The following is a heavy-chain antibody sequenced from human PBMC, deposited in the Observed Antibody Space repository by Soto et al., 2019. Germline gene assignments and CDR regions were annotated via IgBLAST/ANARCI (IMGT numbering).Heavy chain of an antibody. CDR3: ARANYGDYLNWFDP. Sequence: EVQLVESGGGLVQPGGSLRLSCAASGFTFSSYSMNWVRQAPGKGLEWVSYISSSSSTIYYADYVKGRFTISRDNAKNSLYLQMTSLRDEDPAVYYCARANYGDYLNWFDPWGQGTLVTVSS. J-gene: IGHJ5*02. D-gene: IGHD4-17*01. CDR1: GFTFSSYS. V-gene: IGHV3-48*02. CDR2: ISSSSSTI.